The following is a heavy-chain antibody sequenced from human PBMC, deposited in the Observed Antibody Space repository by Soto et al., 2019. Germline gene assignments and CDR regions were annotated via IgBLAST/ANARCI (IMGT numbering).Heavy chain of an antibody. D-gene: IGHD4-4*01. CDR2: DYYSGSA. Sequence: QVQLQESGPGLVKPSQTLSLTCTVSGDSISRVNYYWSWVRQPPGKALEWIGYDYYSGSAYYNPSLRSRSTISIDASRNQFSPQLTSVTAADTAVYYCARKAAMTTHFDSWGQGALVSVS. CDR3: ARKAAMTTHFDS. V-gene: IGHV4-30-4*01. CDR1: GDSISRVNYY. J-gene: IGHJ4*02.